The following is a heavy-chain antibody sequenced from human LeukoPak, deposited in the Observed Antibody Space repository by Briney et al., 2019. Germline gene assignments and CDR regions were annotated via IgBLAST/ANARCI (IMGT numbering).Heavy chain of an antibody. D-gene: IGHD1-26*01. J-gene: IGHJ4*02. CDR1: GYTFTYYV. CDR3: ARGEKPYDY. V-gene: IGHV1-18*01. Sequence: ASVKVSCKTSGYTFTYYVISWVRQAPGQGLEWMGWINAYNGNTNDAQKFQGRVTMPTDTSTSTPYMALRSLRSDDTAVYYCARGEKPYDYWGQGTLVSVSS. CDR2: INAYNGNT.